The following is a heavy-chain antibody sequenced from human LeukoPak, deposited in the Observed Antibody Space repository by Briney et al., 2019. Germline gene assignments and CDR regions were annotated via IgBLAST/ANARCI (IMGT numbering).Heavy chain of an antibody. CDR1: GFTFSNYG. D-gene: IGHD2-2*01. CDR2: IWYNGNNK. Sequence: GGSLRLSCAASGFTFSNYGMHWVRQAPGKGVEWVAVIWYNGNNKYYADSVKGRFTISRDNSKNTLYLQMNSLRAEDTAVYYCAREGYCSSTSCSFDPWGQGTLVTVSS. V-gene: IGHV3-33*01. J-gene: IGHJ5*02. CDR3: AREGYCSSTSCSFDP.